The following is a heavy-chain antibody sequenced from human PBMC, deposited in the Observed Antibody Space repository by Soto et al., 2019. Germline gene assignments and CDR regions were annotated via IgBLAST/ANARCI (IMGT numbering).Heavy chain of an antibody. J-gene: IGHJ3*01. CDR1: GGSFRREA. Sequence: QVQLVQSGAEVKKPGSSVKVSCKASGGSFRREAINWVRQAPGQGPEWMGNILPFFGTADYAQKFQGRVTLTADVSTTTVYMEMSSLGFEDTAVYYCARGHDFGGNSDAFDVWGQGTMVIVSS. CDR3: ARGHDFGGNSDAFDV. V-gene: IGHV1-69*15. CDR2: ILPFFGTA. D-gene: IGHD2-15*01.